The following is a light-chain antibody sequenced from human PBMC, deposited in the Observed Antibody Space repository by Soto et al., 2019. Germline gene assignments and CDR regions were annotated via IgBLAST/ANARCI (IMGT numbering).Light chain of an antibody. CDR2: DAS. Sequence: DIQMTQSPSSLSASVGDRATITCQASQDISNYLNWYQQKPGKAPTLLIYDASNLETGVPSRFSGSGSGTDFTFTISSLQPEDIATYYCQQYDNLPSFGQGTKVEIK. J-gene: IGKJ1*01. CDR3: QQYDNLPS. V-gene: IGKV1-33*01. CDR1: QDISNY.